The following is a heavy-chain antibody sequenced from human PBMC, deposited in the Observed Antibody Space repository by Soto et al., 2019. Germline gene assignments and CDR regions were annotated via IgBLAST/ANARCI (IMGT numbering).Heavy chain of an antibody. Sequence: PGESLKISCQGSGYSFASYWIGWVRQMPGKDLEWMGIIYPGDSDTRYSPSFQGQVTISADKSISTAYLQWSSLKASDTAMYYCARQSTSKGKYAMDVWGQGTTVTVSS. D-gene: IGHD3-3*02. CDR1: GYSFASYW. V-gene: IGHV5-51*01. CDR3: ARQSTSKGKYAMDV. CDR2: IYPGDSDT. J-gene: IGHJ6*02.